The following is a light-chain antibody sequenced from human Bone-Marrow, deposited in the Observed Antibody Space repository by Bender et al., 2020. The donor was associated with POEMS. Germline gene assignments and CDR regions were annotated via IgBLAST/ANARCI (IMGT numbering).Light chain of an antibody. CDR1: RSNIGSNY. J-gene: IGLJ2*01. CDR3: GTWDDSQRIEL. V-gene: IGLV1-51*01. CDR2: ENN. Sequence: SVLTQPPSVSAAPGQTVTIACSGSRSNIGSNYVSWYQQFPGAPPQLLIYENNKRPSGIPDRFSGSKSGTSATLGITGLQTGDEATYYCGTWDDSQRIELFGGGTKVTVL.